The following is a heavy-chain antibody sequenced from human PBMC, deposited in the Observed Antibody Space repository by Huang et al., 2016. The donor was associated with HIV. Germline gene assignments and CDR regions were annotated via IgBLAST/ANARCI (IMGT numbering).Heavy chain of an antibody. Sequence: QVQLVQSGAEVKKPGSSVKVSCKASGGSFRNFAIGWGRRAPGQGVEWMGGVIHTLVTANYAQKFQGRVTIIADESTSRAYMELSSLRSEDTAVYYCATGDYYDTSGPQRGYFDNWGQGTLVTVSS. CDR3: ATGDYYDTSGPQRGYFDN. V-gene: IGHV1-69*01. J-gene: IGHJ4*02. CDR1: GGSFRNFA. D-gene: IGHD3-22*01. CDR2: VIHTLVTA.